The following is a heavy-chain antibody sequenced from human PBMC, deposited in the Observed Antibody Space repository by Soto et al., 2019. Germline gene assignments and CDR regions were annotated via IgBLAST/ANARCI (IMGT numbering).Heavy chain of an antibody. Sequence: ASVKVSCKASGYTFPSYGISWVRPAPGQGLEWMGWISAYNGNTNYAQKLQGRVTMTTDTSTSTAYMELRSLRSDDTAVYYCARDVGYYDILTGYSDPSYFVYWGQ. CDR1: GYTFPSYG. D-gene: IGHD3-9*01. CDR2: ISAYNGNT. J-gene: IGHJ4*01. CDR3: ARDVGYYDILTGYSDPSYFVY. V-gene: IGHV1-18*01.